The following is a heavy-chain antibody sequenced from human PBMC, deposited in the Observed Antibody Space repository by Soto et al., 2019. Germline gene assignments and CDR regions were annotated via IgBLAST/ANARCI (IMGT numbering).Heavy chain of an antibody. CDR1: GGSISSSSYY. CDR2: IYYSGST. D-gene: IGHD6-19*01. J-gene: IGHJ4*02. Sequence: SETLSLTCTFSGGSISSSSYYLGRIRQPPGKGLEWIGSIYYSGSTYYNPSLKSRVTISVDTSKNQFSLKLSSVTAADTAVYYCASLNLYSSGCAFDYWGQGTLVTVSS. V-gene: IGHV4-39*01. CDR3: ASLNLYSSGCAFDY.